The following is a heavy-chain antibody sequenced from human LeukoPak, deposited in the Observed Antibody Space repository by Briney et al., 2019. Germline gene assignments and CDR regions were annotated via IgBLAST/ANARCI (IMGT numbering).Heavy chain of an antibody. CDR2: IRYDGSNK. Sequence: GGSLRLSCAASGFTFSTYGMHWVRQAPGKGLEWVAFIRYDGSNKYYADSVRGRFIISRDNSRNTLYLQMNSLRAEDTTVYHCARAPVEDTAMFYWGQGTLVTVSS. V-gene: IGHV3-30*02. D-gene: IGHD5-18*01. CDR3: ARAPVEDTAMFY. J-gene: IGHJ4*02. CDR1: GFTFSTYG.